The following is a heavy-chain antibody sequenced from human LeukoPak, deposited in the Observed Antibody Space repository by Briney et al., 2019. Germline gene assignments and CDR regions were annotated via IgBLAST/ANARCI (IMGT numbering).Heavy chain of an antibody. D-gene: IGHD6-19*01. J-gene: IGHJ3*02. CDR2: ISTSSSYI. CDR1: GFTVSSNY. V-gene: IGHV3-21*01. Sequence: GGSLRLSCAASGFTVSSNYMSWVRQAPGKGLEWVSSISTSSSYIYYADSVKGRFTISRDNAKKSLYLQMNSLRADDTAVYYCARGASVVAGNDNAFDIWGQGTMVTVSS. CDR3: ARGASVVAGNDNAFDI.